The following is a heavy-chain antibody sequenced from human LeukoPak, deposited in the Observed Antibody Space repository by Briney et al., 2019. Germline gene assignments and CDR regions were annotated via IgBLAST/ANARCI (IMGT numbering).Heavy chain of an antibody. CDR1: GFSVSDYS. D-gene: IGHD3-16*01. CDR3: TRERRGGYYAFES. J-gene: IGHJ4*02. Sequence: PGGSLRLSCAASGFSVSDYSISWIRQSPGKGPEWISYVMSGRGSTNYADSVKGRFTISRDNAKNSVALQLDGLRADDTAVYFCTRERRGGYYAFESRGQGTLVTVSS. V-gene: IGHV3-11*05. CDR2: VMSGRGST.